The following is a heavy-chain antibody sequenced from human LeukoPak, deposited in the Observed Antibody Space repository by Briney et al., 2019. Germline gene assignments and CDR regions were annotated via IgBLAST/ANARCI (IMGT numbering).Heavy chain of an antibody. CDR3: AKDATRWSN. J-gene: IGHJ4*02. CDR1: IFTFTIYA. D-gene: IGHD2-8*01. V-gene: IGHV3-23*01. CDR2: ITCSGGST. Sequence: GRTLRLSYAASIFTFTIYAMSCVPHAPAKGLECVSAITCSGGSTYYAHSVKGRFTISSDNSKNTLYLHMTSLRAEDTAVYYCAKDATRWSNWGQGTLVTVSS.